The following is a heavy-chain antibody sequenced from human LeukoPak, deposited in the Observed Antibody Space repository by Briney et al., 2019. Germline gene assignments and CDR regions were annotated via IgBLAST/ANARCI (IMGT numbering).Heavy chain of an antibody. V-gene: IGHV4-39*01. J-gene: IGHJ3*02. CDR3: ARLLTYSSGWTTWGAFDI. Sequence: PSETLSLTCTVSGGSISSSSYYSGWIRQPPGKGLDWIMSIYYSASTYYTPSLKSRVTVSVDTSKNQFSLKLSSVTAADTAVYYCARLLTYSSGWTTWGAFDIWGQGTMVTVSS. CDR1: GGSISSSSYY. CDR2: IYYSAST. D-gene: IGHD6-19*01.